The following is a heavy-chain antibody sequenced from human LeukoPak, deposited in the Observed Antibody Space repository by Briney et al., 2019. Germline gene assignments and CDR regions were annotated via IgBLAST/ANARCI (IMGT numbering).Heavy chain of an antibody. CDR1: GFPFSSYG. D-gene: IGHD6-19*01. Sequence: EAGGSLRHSCAASGFPFSSYGMHWVRQAPGKGLEWVARLVYDARSDYANSVKGRFSISRDDSKNTLFLDMSNLRVEDTALYYCARDLSAAFDFWGQGVLVTVSS. CDR3: ARDLSAAFDF. J-gene: IGHJ4*02. V-gene: IGHV3-33*01. CDR2: LVYDARS.